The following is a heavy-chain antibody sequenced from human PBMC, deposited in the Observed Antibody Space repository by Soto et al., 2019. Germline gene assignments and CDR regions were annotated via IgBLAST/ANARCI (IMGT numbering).Heavy chain of an antibody. V-gene: IGHV3-30*18. CDR3: AKGCSGGSCLDY. Sequence: QVQLVESGGGVVQPGRSLRLSCAASGFTFSSYAIHWVRQAPGKGLEWVAVISSDGRNKYYAGSVKGRFTISRDNSKNTLYLQMNSLRAEDTAVYYCAKGCSGGSCLDYWGQGTLVTVSS. CDR2: ISSDGRNK. D-gene: IGHD2-15*01. CDR1: GFTFSSYA. J-gene: IGHJ4*02.